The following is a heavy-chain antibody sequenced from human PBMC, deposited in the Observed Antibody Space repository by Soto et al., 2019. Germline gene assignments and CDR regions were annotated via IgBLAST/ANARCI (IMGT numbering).Heavy chain of an antibody. V-gene: IGHV3-72*01. CDR1: GFTFSDHY. J-gene: IGHJ4*02. CDR2: TRNKANSYTT. CDR3: ARRSNDFWSGYSFDY. Sequence: GGSLRLSCAASGFTFSDHYMDWVRQAPGKGLEWVGRTRNKANSYTTEYAASVKGRFTISRDDSKNSLYLQMNSLKTEDTAVYYCARRSNDFWSGYSFDYWGQGTLVTVSS. D-gene: IGHD3-3*01.